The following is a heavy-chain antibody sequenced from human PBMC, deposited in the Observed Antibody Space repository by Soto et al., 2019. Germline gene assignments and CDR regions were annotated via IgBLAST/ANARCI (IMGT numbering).Heavy chain of an antibody. CDR1: GGTFSSYA. J-gene: IGHJ6*02. CDR2: IIPIFGTA. Sequence: QVQLVQSGAEVKKPGSSVKVSCKASGGTFSSYAISWVRQAPGQGLEWMGGIIPIFGTANYAQKFQGRVTITADESTSKAYMELSSLRSEDTAVYYCARDLPELYQPRNWGMDVWGQGTTVTVSS. CDR3: ARDLPELYQPRNWGMDV. D-gene: IGHD2-2*01. V-gene: IGHV1-69*01.